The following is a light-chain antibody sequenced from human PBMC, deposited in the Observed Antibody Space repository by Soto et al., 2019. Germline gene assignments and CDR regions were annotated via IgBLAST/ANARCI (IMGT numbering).Light chain of an antibody. CDR2: GAS. CDR3: QQYNNWPRT. Sequence: EIVMTQSPASVSVSPGEGATLSCRASQSVSSNLAWYQQKPGQPPRLLIYGASTRDTGVPARFSGSGSGTDFTLTISSLQSEDFAVYFCQQYNNWPRTFGPGTKVDVK. J-gene: IGKJ3*01. V-gene: IGKV3-15*01. CDR1: QSVSSN.